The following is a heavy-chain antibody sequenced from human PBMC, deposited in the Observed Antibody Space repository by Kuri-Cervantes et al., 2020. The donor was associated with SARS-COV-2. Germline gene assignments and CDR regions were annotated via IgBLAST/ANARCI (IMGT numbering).Heavy chain of an antibody. CDR2: IYYSGST. V-gene: IGHV4-30-4*01. J-gene: IGHJ3*02. CDR1: GGSISSGDYY. Sequence: SCTVSGGSISSGDYYWSWIRQPPGKGLEWIGYIYYSGSTYYNPSLKSRVTMSVDTSKNQFSLKLSSVTAADTAVYYCARDPLGFTFGGVIVDAFDIWGQGTMVTVSS. D-gene: IGHD3-16*02. CDR3: ARDPLGFTFGGVIVDAFDI.